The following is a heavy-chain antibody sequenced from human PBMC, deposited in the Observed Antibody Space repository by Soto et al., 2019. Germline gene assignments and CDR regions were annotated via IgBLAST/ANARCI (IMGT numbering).Heavy chain of an antibody. V-gene: IGHV3-33*01. CDR2: LWYDGSNQ. J-gene: IGHJ4*02. CDR1: GFSFSSYA. CDR3: ARDINDFWSGYLY. Sequence: QVQLVESGGGVVQPGTSLRLSCAASGFSFSSYAMHWVRQAPGKGLEWVAALWYDGSNQNYAESVKGRFTISRDNSKHTVYLQMNSLKAEDTAVYYCARDINDFWSGYLYWGQGTLVTVSS. D-gene: IGHD3-3*01.